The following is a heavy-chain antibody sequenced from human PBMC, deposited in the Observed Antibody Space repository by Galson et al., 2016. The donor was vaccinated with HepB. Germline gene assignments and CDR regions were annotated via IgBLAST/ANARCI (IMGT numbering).Heavy chain of an antibody. CDR3: ARISSSQDYFDD. V-gene: IGHV3-7*01. Sequence: SLRLSCAASGFTFSSYWMTWVRQAPGKGLEWVANIKEDGSENYYVDSVKGRFTISRDNAKNSLHVQRNSLSAEDTAVYYCARISSSQDYFDDWGQGTLVTVSS. D-gene: IGHD6-13*01. CDR1: GFTFSSYW. CDR2: IKEDGSEN. J-gene: IGHJ4*02.